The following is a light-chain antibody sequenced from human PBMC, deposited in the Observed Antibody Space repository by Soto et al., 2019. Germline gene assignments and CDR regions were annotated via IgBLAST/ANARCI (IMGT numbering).Light chain of an antibody. V-gene: IGKV3-20*01. CDR1: QTVSSRY. Sequence: EIVLTQSPGTLSLSPGERATLSCRASQTVSSRYLAWYQQKPGQAPRLLIYDASSRATGIPDRFSGSGSGTDFTLTISRLEPEDFAVYYCHQYGLSPPYTFGPGTKVDIK. CDR2: DAS. J-gene: IGKJ3*01. CDR3: HQYGLSPPYT.